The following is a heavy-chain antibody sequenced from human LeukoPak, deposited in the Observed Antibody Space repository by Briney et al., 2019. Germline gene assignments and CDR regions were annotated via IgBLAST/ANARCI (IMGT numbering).Heavy chain of an antibody. CDR1: GGSISSGGYS. V-gene: IGHV4-30-2*01. D-gene: IGHD5-24*01. CDR3: ARGTDAYKIRF. Sequence: PSETLSLTCAVSGGSISSGGYSWSWIRQPPGKGLEWIGYIYHSGSTYYNPSLESRVTISVDTSKNQVSLKLSSVIAADTAVYYCARGTDAYKIRFWGQGTLVTVSS. J-gene: IGHJ4*02. CDR2: IYHSGST.